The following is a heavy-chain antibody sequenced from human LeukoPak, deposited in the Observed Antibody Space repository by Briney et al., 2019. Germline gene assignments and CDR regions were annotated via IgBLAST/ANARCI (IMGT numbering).Heavy chain of an antibody. CDR2: IRSKAYGGTT. D-gene: IGHD1-26*01. J-gene: IGHJ4*02. CDR1: GFTFSSYG. CDR3: TRAYVVGARGIDY. V-gene: IGHV3-49*04. Sequence: PGRSLRLSCAASGFTFSSYGMHWVRQAPGKGLEWVGFIRSKAYGGTTEYAASVKGRFTISRDDSKSIAYLQMNSLKTEDTAVYYCTRAYVVGARGIDYWGQGTLVTVSS.